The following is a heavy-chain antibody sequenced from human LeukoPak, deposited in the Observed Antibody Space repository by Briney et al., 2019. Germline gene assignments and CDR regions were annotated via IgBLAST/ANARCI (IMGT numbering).Heavy chain of an antibody. Sequence: SQTLSLTCTVSGVSISRGGYYCSWIRQHPGEGLEWIGYICYSGITSYTPSLKSRVTISVDTSKNQYSLKLSSVAAADTAVDYCARDPRVDYCSSTSCYSRWGQGTLVTVSS. CDR1: GVSISRGGYY. D-gene: IGHD2-2*02. CDR2: ICYSGIT. J-gene: IGHJ4*02. CDR3: ARDPRVDYCSSTSCYSR. V-gene: IGHV4-31*03.